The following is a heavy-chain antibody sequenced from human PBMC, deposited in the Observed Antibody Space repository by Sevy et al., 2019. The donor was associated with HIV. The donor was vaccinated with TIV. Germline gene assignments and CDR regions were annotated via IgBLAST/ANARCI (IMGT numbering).Heavy chain of an antibody. CDR1: GFIFSRYE. J-gene: IGHJ5*02. D-gene: IGHD4-4*01. V-gene: IGHV3-48*03. CDR2: ISGSGATI. Sequence: GALRLSCAASGFIFSRYEMIWVRQAPGTGLEWVSYISGSGATIYYADSVKGRFTISRDNAKNSLYLQMNSLRAEDTAIYFCARLALTTVTPKNNWFDPWGQGTLVTVSS. CDR3: ARLALTTVTPKNNWFDP.